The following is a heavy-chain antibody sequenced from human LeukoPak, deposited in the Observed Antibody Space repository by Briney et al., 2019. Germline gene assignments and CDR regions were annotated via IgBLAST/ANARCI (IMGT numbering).Heavy chain of an antibody. Sequence: GGSLRLSCVVSGLRFRNYGMHWVRQAPGKGLEWVAVIYYDGSNQYYVDSVKGRFTVSRVNAKNTLYLQMDSLRAEDTAVDYCATDRNSGKYYDYWGEGTLVTVAS. J-gene: IGHJ4*02. CDR2: IYYDGSNQ. CDR3: ATDRNSGKYYDY. D-gene: IGHD1-26*01. V-gene: IGHV3-33*01. CDR1: GLRFRNYG.